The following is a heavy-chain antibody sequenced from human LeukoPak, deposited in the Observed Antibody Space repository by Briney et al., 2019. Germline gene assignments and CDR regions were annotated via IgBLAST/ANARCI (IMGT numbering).Heavy chain of an antibody. CDR3: AKDAQRDFDYSNSLEY. Sequence: GRSLRLSCAASGFTYSHYGMHWVRQAPGKGLEWVAVIWSDGTEKYYADAVKGRFTISRDNSRKTVYLQMNSLRGEDTAVYYCAKDAQRDFDYSNSLEYWGQGTLVTVSS. V-gene: IGHV3-33*06. J-gene: IGHJ4*02. CDR2: IWSDGTEK. CDR1: GFTYSHYG. D-gene: IGHD4-11*01.